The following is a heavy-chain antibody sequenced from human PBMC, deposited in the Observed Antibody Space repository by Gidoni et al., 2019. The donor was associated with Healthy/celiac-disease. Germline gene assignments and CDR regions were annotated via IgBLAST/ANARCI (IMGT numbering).Heavy chain of an antibody. Sequence: VQLQQSGPGLVKPSQPLALTCAISGVSVSSNSAAWNWIRQSPSRGLEWLGRTYYRSKWYKYYAVSVKSRITINPDTSKNQFSLQLNSVTPDDTAVDYCARDQGGCSSTSCLSGFDLWGQGTLVTVSS. D-gene: IGHD2-2*01. CDR1: GVSVSSNSAA. CDR3: ARDQGGCSSTSCLSGFDL. CDR2: TYYRSKWYK. V-gene: IGHV6-1*01. J-gene: IGHJ5*02.